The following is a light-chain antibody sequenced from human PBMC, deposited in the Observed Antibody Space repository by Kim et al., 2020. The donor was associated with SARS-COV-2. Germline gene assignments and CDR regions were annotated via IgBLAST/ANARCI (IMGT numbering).Light chain of an antibody. V-gene: IGKV1-5*03. CDR2: KAS. J-gene: IGKJ2*01. Sequence: GDRVTITCRASQNIHSWLAWYQQKPGKAPKLLIYKASNLQTGVPSRFSGSGSGTEFTLTISSLQPDDFATYYCQHYDGYYTFGQGTKLE. CDR1: QNIHSW. CDR3: QHYDGYYT.